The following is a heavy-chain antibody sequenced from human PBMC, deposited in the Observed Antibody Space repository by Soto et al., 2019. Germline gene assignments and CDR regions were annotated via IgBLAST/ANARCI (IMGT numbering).Heavy chain of an antibody. CDR1: GGTFSSYA. V-gene: IGHV1-69*13. Sequence: GASVKVSCKASGGTFSSYAIGWVRQAPGQGLEWMGGIIPIFGTANYAQKFQGRVTITADESTSTAYMELSSLRSEDTAVYYCARQIGAAVATWWFDPWGQGSLVTVSS. CDR3: ARQIGAAVATWWFDP. J-gene: IGHJ5*02. CDR2: IIPIFGTA. D-gene: IGHD6-19*01.